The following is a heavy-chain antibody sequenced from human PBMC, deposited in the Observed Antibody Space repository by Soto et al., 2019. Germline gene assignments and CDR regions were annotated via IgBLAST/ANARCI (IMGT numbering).Heavy chain of an antibody. CDR2: SHHGTGT. Sequence: QVQLQESGPGLVKPSGTLSLTCAVSGGSISTTYLWSWVRQSPGKGLEWICESHHGTGTNYNPSLKSRVTISLETSKNQFFLRLTSVTVADTAGYYCARNDAYDLDVWGHGTTVTVSS. CDR1: GGSISTTYL. D-gene: IGHD5-12*01. J-gene: IGHJ6*02. CDR3: ARNDAYDLDV. V-gene: IGHV4-4*02.